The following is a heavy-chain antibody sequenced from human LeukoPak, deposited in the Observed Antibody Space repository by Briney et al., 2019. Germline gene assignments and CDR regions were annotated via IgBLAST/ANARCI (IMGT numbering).Heavy chain of an antibody. Sequence: ASVKVSCKASGYTFTGYYMHWVRQAPGQGLEWMGWINPNSGGTNYAQKFQGRVTMTRDTSISTAYMELSRLRSDDTAVYYCARELVDTAMRLGAFDIWGQGTMVTVSS. V-gene: IGHV1-2*02. D-gene: IGHD5-18*01. CDR1: GYTFTGYY. CDR2: INPNSGGT. J-gene: IGHJ3*02. CDR3: ARELVDTAMRLGAFDI.